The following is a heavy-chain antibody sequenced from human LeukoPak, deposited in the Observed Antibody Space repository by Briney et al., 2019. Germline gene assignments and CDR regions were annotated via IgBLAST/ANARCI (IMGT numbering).Heavy chain of an antibody. V-gene: IGHV1-2*06. Sequence: GASVKVSCKASGYTFTGYYMHWVRQAPGQGLEWMGRINPNSGDTNYAQEFQGRVTMTRDTSINTAYMELGRLTSDDTAVYYCARVVVVVAATQMDYWGQGTLVTVSS. CDR2: INPNSGDT. D-gene: IGHD2-15*01. CDR3: ARVVVVVAATQMDY. CDR1: GYTFTGYY. J-gene: IGHJ4*02.